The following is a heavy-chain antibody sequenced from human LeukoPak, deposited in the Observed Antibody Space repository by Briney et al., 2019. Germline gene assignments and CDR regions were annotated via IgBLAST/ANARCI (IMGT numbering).Heavy chain of an antibody. V-gene: IGHV3-23*01. CDR2: ISGSGGST. D-gene: IGHD3-10*01. CDR1: GFTFSSYS. Sequence: GGSLRLSCAASGFTFSSYSMNWVRQAPGKGLEWVSAISGSGGSTYYADSVKGRFTISRDNSKNTLYLQMNSLRAEDTAVYYCAKDRWFGESLFDYWGQGTLVTVSS. CDR3: AKDRWFGESLFDY. J-gene: IGHJ4*02.